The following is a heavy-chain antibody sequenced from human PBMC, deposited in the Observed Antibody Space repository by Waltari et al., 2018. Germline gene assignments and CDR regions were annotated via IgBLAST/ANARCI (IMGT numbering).Heavy chain of an antibody. D-gene: IGHD4-17*01. V-gene: IGHV3-21*01. CDR1: GFTFSTYS. CDR3: ARSSTTVTTFG. Sequence: EVQLVASGGGLVKAGGSLRLSCAAFGFTFSTYSMNWVRQAPGKGLEWGSSISSSSLYMSYADSVKGRVTISRDNAKNSLYLQMNSLRVEDTAVYYCARSSTTVTTFGWGQGTLVTVSS. J-gene: IGHJ4*02. CDR2: ISSSSLYM.